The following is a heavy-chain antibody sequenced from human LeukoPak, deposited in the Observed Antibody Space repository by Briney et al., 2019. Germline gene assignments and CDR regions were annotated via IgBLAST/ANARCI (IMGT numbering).Heavy chain of an antibody. CDR3: ARTSRQWLTRHGFDI. CDR1: GFAFNTYT. J-gene: IGHJ3*02. V-gene: IGHV3-48*04. Sequence: GGSLRLSCAASGFAFNTYTMNWVRQAPGKGLEWVSYISSSGTMIYYADSVEGRFTISRDNAKNSLYLQMNSLRAEDTAVYYCARTSRQWLTRHGFDIWGQGTMVTVSS. CDR2: ISSSGTMI. D-gene: IGHD6-19*01.